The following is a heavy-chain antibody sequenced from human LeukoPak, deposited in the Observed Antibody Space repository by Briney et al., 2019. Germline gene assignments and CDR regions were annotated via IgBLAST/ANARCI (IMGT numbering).Heavy chain of an antibody. CDR2: IYYSGST. CDR3: ARHMYSVGSCYYFDY. J-gene: IGHJ4*02. Sequence: TSGTLSLTCTVSGGSISSSSHYWGWIRQPPGKGLEWIASIYYSGSTYYNPSLKSRVTISVDTSKNQFSLKLSSVTAADTAVYYCARHMYSVGSCYYFDYWGQGTLVTVSS. V-gene: IGHV4-39*01. CDR1: GGSISSSSHY. D-gene: IGHD2-15*01.